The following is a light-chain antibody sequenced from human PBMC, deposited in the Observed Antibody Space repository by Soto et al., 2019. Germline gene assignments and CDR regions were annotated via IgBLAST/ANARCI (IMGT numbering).Light chain of an antibody. Sequence: DIQMTQSPSTLSASVGDRVTITCRASQSISSRLAWYQQKPGKAPKLLIYDASSLESGIPSRFSGSGSGTEFTLTISSLQPDDFATYYCQQYNSYSHSFGQGTKVEIK. J-gene: IGKJ1*01. CDR2: DAS. CDR1: QSISSR. V-gene: IGKV1-5*01. CDR3: QQYNSYSHS.